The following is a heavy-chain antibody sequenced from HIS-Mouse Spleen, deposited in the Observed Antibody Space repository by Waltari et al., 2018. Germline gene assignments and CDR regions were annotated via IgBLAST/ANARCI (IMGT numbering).Heavy chain of an antibody. CDR1: GFSLSTSGMC. D-gene: IGHD6-13*01. J-gene: IGHJ4*02. CDR3: ALIRRLYPHYSSSWYYFDY. V-gene: IGHV2-70*15. Sequence: QVTLRESGPALVKPTQTLTLTCTFSGFSLSTSGMCVSWIRQPPGKALEWLARIDWDDDKYYSTSLKTRLTISKDTSKNQVVLTMTNMDPVDTATYYCALIRRLYPHYSSSWYYFDYWGQGTLVTVSS. CDR2: IDWDDDK.